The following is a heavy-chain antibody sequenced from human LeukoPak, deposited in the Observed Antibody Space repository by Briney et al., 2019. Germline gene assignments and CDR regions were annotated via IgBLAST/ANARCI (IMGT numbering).Heavy chain of an antibody. CDR2: INPNSGGT. CDR1: GYTFTGYY. Sequence: GASVKVSCKASGYTFTGYYMHWVRQAPGQGLEWMGWINPNSGGTNYAQKFQGRVTMARDTSISTAYMELSRLRSDDTAVYYCAREAGIAAAGYYYYGMDVWGQGTTVTVSS. CDR3: AREAGIAAAGYYYYGMDV. J-gene: IGHJ6*02. D-gene: IGHD6-13*01. V-gene: IGHV1-2*02.